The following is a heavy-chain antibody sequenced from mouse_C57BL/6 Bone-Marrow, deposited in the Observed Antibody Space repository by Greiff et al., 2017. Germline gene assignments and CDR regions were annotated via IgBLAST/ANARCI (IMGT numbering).Heavy chain of an antibody. CDR3: AKQDDGAWFAY. D-gene: IGHD2-12*01. Sequence: QVQLQQSGPGLVAPSPSLSITCTVSGFSLTSYGVSWVRQPPGQGLAWLGVIWGDGGTTYHSALISGLSISKDNSKSQVCLKLNSLQTDDTATYYCAKQDDGAWFAYWGQGTLVTVSA. V-gene: IGHV2-3*01. CDR1: GFSLTSYG. J-gene: IGHJ3*01. CDR2: IWGDGGT.